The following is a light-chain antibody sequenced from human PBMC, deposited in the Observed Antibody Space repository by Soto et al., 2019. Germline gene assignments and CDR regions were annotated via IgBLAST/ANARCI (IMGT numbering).Light chain of an antibody. CDR1: QSVGSN. J-gene: IGKJ1*01. CDR2: DAS. V-gene: IGKV3-15*01. CDR3: QQYGSSPWT. Sequence: EGLMTQAPATLSSSPGARVTLSCRASQSVGSNLAWYQQTPGQAPTLLIYDASTRTTGLPARFSGSGSGTEFTLTISRLEPEDFAVYYCQQYGSSPWTFGQGTKVDI.